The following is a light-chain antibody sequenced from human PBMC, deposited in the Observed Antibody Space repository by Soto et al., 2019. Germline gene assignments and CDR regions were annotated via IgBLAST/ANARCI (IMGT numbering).Light chain of an antibody. J-gene: IGKJ3*01. Sequence: DIQMTQSPSTLSASVGDRVTITCRASQSINSWLAWYQQKPGKAPNLLIYKTSNLDSGVPSRFSGSGSGTEFTLTINSLQPDDFATYYCKQYHSYAIFTFGPGTKVDMK. CDR2: KTS. V-gene: IGKV1-5*03. CDR3: KQYHSYAIFT. CDR1: QSINSW.